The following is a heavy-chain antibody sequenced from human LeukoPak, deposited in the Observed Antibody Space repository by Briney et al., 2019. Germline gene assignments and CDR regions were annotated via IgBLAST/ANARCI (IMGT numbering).Heavy chain of an antibody. J-gene: IGHJ6*03. D-gene: IGHD3-3*01. CDR1: GGSISSYY. Sequence: PSETLSLTCTVSGGSISSYYWSWIRQPAGKGLEWIGRIYTSGSTNYNPSLKSRVTMSVDTSKNQFSLKLSSVTAADTAVYYCARDSDFWSGYYYMDVWGKGTTVTVSS. V-gene: IGHV4-4*07. CDR2: IYTSGST. CDR3: ARDSDFWSGYYYMDV.